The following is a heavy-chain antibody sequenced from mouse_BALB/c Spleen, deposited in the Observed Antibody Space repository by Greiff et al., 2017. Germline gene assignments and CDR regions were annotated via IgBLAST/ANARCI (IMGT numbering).Heavy chain of an antibody. J-gene: IGHJ4*01. Sequence: EVKLVESGGGLVQPGGSRKLSCAASGFTFSSFGMHWVRQAPEKGLEWVAYISSGSSTIYYADTVKGRFTISRDNPKNTLFLQMTSLRSEDTAMYYCARSQLRRGAMDYWGQGTSVTVSS. D-gene: IGHD2-4*01. CDR3: ARSQLRRGAMDY. CDR1: GFTFSSFG. V-gene: IGHV5-17*02. CDR2: ISSGSSTI.